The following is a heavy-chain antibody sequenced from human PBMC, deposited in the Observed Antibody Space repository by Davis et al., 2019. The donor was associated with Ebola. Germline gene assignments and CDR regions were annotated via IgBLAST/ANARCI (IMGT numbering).Heavy chain of an antibody. Sequence: GESLKISCAASGFTFSNFWMHWVRQGPGKGLVWVSRISSDGSGQAYADSVKGRFHITRDNAKRTVYLQMNSLRAEDTAVYYFARSGGERFGQNWGQGTVITVSS. CDR1: GFTFSNFW. V-gene: IGHV3-74*03. CDR3: ARSGGERFGQN. J-gene: IGHJ1*01. D-gene: IGHD3/OR15-3a*01. CDR2: ISSDGSGQ.